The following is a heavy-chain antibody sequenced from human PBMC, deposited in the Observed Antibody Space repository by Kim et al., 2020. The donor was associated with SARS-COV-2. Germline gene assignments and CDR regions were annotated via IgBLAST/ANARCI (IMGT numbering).Heavy chain of an antibody. V-gene: IGHV4-59*13. CDR1: GGSMSNYY. CDR3: ARDRVYYDSSGYYFDI. CDR2: IYYTGST. Sequence: SETLSLTCTVSGGSMSNYYWSWIRQPPGKGLEWIGSIYYTGSTNYNPSLKSRVTISIDTSKSQFSLKLSSVTAADTAVFYCARDRVYYDSSGYYFDIWGQGTLVTVSS. J-gene: IGHJ3*02. D-gene: IGHD3-22*01.